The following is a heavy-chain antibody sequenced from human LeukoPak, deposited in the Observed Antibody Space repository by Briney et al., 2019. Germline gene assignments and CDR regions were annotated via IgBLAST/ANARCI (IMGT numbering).Heavy chain of an antibody. CDR3: ARDRPYYDSSGYYYFEGAFDI. CDR2: IYYSGST. D-gene: IGHD3-22*01. Sequence: PSETLSLTCTVSSGSISSYYWSWIRQPPGKGLEWIGYIYYSGSTYYNLSLKSRVTISVDTSKNQFSLKLSSVTAADTAVYYCARDRPYYDSSGYYYFEGAFDIWGQGTMVTVSS. V-gene: IGHV4-59*12. J-gene: IGHJ3*02. CDR1: SGSISSYY.